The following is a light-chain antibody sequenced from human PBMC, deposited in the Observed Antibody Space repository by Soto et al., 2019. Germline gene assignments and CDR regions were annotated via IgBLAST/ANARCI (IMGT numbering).Light chain of an antibody. CDR2: GIS. J-gene: IGKJ1*01. CDR3: MQALQTPWT. Sequence: EIVMTHAPATLSVTPLERATLSFLASQSVSTNIAWYQQKPDQAPRLLIFGISTRATGVPARFSGSGSGTDFTLNIRRVEAEDVGIYYCMQALQTPWTFGQGTKVDIK. V-gene: IGKV3-15*01. CDR1: QSVSTN.